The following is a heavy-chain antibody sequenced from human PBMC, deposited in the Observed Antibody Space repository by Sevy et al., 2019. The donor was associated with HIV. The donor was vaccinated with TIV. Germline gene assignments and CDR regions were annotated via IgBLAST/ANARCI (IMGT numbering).Heavy chain of an antibody. V-gene: IGHV3-11*06. J-gene: IGHJ4*02. CDR3: AGVRYKYGKNYFDF. CDR2: MSSSRTNA. CDR1: GFTFSDYY. D-gene: IGHD5-18*01. Sequence: GGSLRLSCTASGFTFSDYYMSWIRQAPGKGLEWVSDMSSSRTNANHADSVKGRFTISRDNAKNSQSLQMNNLRAEDTAVYYCAGVRYKYGKNYFDFWGQGTLVTVSS.